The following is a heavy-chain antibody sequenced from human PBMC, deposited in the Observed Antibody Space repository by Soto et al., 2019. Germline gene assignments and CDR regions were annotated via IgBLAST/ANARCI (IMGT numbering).Heavy chain of an antibody. CDR2: ISGSGGST. D-gene: IGHD2-15*01. CDR3: AKKYQVVDGHFDY. CDR1: GFTFSSYA. V-gene: IGHV3-23*01. Sequence: GSLRLSCAASGFTFSSYAMSWVRQAPGKGLEWVPAISGSGGSTYYADSVKGRFTISRDNSKNTLYLQMNSLRAEDTAVYYCAKKYQVVDGHFDYWGQGTLVTVSS. J-gene: IGHJ4*02.